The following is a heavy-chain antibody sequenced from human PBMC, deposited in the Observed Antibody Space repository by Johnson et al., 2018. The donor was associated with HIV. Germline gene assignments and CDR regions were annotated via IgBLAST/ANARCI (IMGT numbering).Heavy chain of an antibody. CDR2: ITGSGGNT. J-gene: IGHJ3*02. V-gene: IGHV3-23*04. CDR3: VRGLDI. Sequence: MLLVESGGGLVQPGGSLRLSCAASGFTFTSYAMSWVRQAPGKGLEWVSLITGSGGNTYNADSVKGRFTISRDNSKNTLYLQMNSLRAEDTAVYYCVRGLDIWGQGTEITVSS. CDR1: GFTFTSYA.